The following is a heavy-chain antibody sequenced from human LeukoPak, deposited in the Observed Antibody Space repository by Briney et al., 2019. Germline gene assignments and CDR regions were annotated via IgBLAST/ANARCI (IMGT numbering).Heavy chain of an antibody. CDR1: GFTFTSSA. Sequence: ASVKVSCKASGFTFTSSAVQWVRQARGQRLEWIGWIVVGSGYTNYAQKFQERVSITGDMSTNTAHMELSSLRSEDTAVYYCTADGYFYDRSGYQPYYYYGIDVWGQGTTVTVSS. D-gene: IGHD3-22*01. V-gene: IGHV1-58*01. CDR3: TADGYFYDRSGYQPYYYYGIDV. CDR2: IVVGSGYT. J-gene: IGHJ6*02.